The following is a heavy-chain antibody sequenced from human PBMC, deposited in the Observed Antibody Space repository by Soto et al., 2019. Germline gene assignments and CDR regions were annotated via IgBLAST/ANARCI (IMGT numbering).Heavy chain of an antibody. CDR2: ISYDGSNK. D-gene: IGHD3-3*01. CDR1: GFTFSGSA. V-gene: IGHV3-30*04. J-gene: IGHJ4*02. Sequence: GGSLRLSCAASGFTFSGSAMHWVRQAPGKGLEWVAVISYDGSNKAYADFVKGRVSISRDNSKNTLYLQMNSLRVEDTAVYYCARADFWSGLDFWGQGTLVTVSS. CDR3: ARADFWSGLDF.